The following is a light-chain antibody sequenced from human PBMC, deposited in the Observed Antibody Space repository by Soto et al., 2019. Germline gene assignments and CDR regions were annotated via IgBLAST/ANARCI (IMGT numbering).Light chain of an antibody. CDR3: AAWDSFLSSGV. CDR2: DNN. CDR1: SSNIGINS. Sequence: QSVLTQPPSVSAAPGRKVTISCSGGSSNIGINSVSWYQQLPEAAPKLLIFDNNKRPSGIPDRFSASKSGASATLGITGLQAGDEAHYYCAAWDSFLSSGVFGGGTKLTVL. J-gene: IGLJ3*02. V-gene: IGLV1-51*01.